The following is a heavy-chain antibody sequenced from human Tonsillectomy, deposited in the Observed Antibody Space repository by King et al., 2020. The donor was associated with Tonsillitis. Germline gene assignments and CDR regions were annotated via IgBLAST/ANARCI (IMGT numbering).Heavy chain of an antibody. J-gene: IGHJ5*02. CDR3: ARWRITVTVAVSKYFDT. V-gene: IGHV1-18*04. Sequence: QLVQSGAEVKKPGASVKVSCKASGYTFTNYGISWVRQAPGQGLEWMGWISAHNGNTNYAQKLQGRVTMTTDTSTSTAYMELRGMRSDDTAVYYCARWRITVTVAVSKYFDTWGEGTLVSVSP. D-gene: IGHD4-11*01. CDR2: ISAHNGNT. CDR1: GYTFTNYG.